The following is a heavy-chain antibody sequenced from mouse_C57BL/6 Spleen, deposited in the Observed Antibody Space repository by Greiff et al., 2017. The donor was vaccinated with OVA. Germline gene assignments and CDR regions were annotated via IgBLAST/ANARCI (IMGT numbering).Heavy chain of an antibody. Sequence: EVKLQESGPGLVKPSQSLSLTCSVTGYSITSGYYWNWIRQFPGNKLAWMGYISYDGSNNSNPSLKNRISITRDTSKNQFFLKLNSVTTEDTATYYCARDNDYAYAMDYWGQGTSVTVSS. J-gene: IGHJ4*01. CDR1: GYSITSGYY. CDR2: ISYDGSN. CDR3: ARDNDYAYAMDY. V-gene: IGHV3-6*01. D-gene: IGHD2-4*01.